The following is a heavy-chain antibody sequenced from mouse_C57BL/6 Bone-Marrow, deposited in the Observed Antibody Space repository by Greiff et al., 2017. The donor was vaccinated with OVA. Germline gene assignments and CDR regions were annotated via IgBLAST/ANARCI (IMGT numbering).Heavy chain of an antibody. V-gene: IGHV5-15*01. Sequence: EVQGVESGGGLVQPGGSLKLSCAASGFTFSDYGMAWVRQAPRKGPEWVAFISNLAYSIYYADTVTGRFTISRENAKNTLYQEMSSLRSEDTARYYCARHPCYDPYYAKYGWGQGASVTGSS. CDR2: ISNLAYSI. CDR3: ARHPCYDPYYAKYG. D-gene: IGHD2-3*01. J-gene: IGHJ4*01. CDR1: GFTFSDYG.